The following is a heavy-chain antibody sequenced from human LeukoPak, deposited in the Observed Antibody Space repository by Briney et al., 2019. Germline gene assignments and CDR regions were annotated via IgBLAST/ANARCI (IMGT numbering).Heavy chain of an antibody. Sequence: KPSETLSLTCTVSGGSISSSSWSWIRQPPGKGLEWIGYIHNSGSTNYNPSLKSRVTMSIDTSKNQLSLKLSSVTAADTAMYYCARDLNYYDSSGPIFHIWGQGTMVTVSS. V-gene: IGHV4-59*01. CDR3: ARDLNYYDSSGPIFHI. J-gene: IGHJ3*02. D-gene: IGHD3-22*01. CDR2: IHNSGST. CDR1: GGSISSSS.